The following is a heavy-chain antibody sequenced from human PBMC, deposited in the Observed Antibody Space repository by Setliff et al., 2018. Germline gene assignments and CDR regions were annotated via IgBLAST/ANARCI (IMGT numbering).Heavy chain of an antibody. CDR3: SRDLQGSGDYVVDY. J-gene: IGHJ4*02. D-gene: IGHD4-17*01. V-gene: IGHV3-48*01. CDR2: ITSSSTGI. CDR1: GFTFSGYS. Sequence: PGGSLRLSCAASGFTFSGYSMNWVRQAPGKGLEWVSYITSSSTGIWYADSVKGRFTISRDNAENSLYLQMNSLRVEDTAVYYCSRDLQGSGDYVVDYWGQGTLVTVSS.